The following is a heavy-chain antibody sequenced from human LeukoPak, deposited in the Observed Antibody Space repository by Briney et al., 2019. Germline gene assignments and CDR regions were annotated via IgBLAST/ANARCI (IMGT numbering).Heavy chain of an antibody. CDR2: ISSSSSTI. CDR1: RFTFTAYW. CDR3: ARTSTIFGVVIPFDY. J-gene: IGHJ4*02. Sequence: GGSLRLSCAASRFTFTAYWMSWVRQAPGKGLEWVSYISSSSSTIYYADSVKGRFTISRDNAKNSLYLQMNSLRAEDTAVYYCARTSTIFGVVIPFDYWGQGTLVTVSS. V-gene: IGHV3-48*01. D-gene: IGHD3-3*01.